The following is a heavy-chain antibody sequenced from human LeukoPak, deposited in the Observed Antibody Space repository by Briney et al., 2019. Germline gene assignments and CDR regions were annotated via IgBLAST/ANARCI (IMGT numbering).Heavy chain of an antibody. V-gene: IGHV3-48*03. CDR1: GFTFSSYE. CDR3: ARMDRDWFDP. J-gene: IGHJ5*02. CDR2: ISSGGTTI. Sequence: GGSLRLSCTASGFTFSSYEMNWFRQAPGKGLEWVSYISSGGTTIYYADSAKGRFTISRDNANNSLYLQMNSLRAEDTAVYYCARMDRDWFDPWGQGTLVTVSS. D-gene: IGHD3/OR15-3a*01.